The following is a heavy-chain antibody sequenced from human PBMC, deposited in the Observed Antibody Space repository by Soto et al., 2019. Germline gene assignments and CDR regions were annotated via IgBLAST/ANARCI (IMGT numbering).Heavy chain of an antibody. Sequence: QVQLVQSGAEVKKPGTSVKVSCKASGGTFSNFAISWVRQAPGQGLEWMGAIIPTFASPYYAQRFQGRMSITADASTTTAFMEVSSLRSDDTAVYFCARDRVMRGNSYYYGMDVWGQGTTVTVSS. CDR1: GGTFSNFA. V-gene: IGHV1-69*12. CDR2: IIPTFASP. D-gene: IGHD2-8*01. CDR3: ARDRVMRGNSYYYGMDV. J-gene: IGHJ6*02.